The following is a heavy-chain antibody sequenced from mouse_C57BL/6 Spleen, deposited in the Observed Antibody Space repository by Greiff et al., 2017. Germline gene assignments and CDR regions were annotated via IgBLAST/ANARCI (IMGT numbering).Heavy chain of an antibody. Sequence: VQLQQSGAELVKPWASVKVSCKASGYTFTSYWMHCVKQRPGRGLEWIGRIHPSDSDTNYNQKLKGKDTLTVDKSSSTSYMQLCILTSEDSAVYYGVSMGAIYYGEGYFDVWGTGTTVTVSS. J-gene: IGHJ1*03. CDR1: GYTFTSYW. D-gene: IGHD2-13*01. CDR3: VSMGAIYYGEGYFDV. V-gene: IGHV1-74*01. CDR2: IHPSDSDT.